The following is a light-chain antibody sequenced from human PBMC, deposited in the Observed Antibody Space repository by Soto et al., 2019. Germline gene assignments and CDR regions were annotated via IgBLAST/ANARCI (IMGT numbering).Light chain of an antibody. J-gene: IGKJ4*01. CDR2: GAS. V-gene: IGKV3D-15*01. Sequence: EIAMTQSPATLSVSPGERATLSCRASQSVNSNLAWYQQKHAQPPRILIYGASTRATGIPARFSGSGSGTEYSVTISSLQSDEFAVYYCQQYNNRSLTFGGGTKVEIK. CDR1: QSVNSN. CDR3: QQYNNRSLT.